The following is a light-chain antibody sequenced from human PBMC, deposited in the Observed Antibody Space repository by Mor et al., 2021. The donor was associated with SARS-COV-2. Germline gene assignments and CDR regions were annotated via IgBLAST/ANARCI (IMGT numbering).Light chain of an antibody. V-gene: IGKV1-12*01. CDR3: QQANIFPFT. CDR2: AAS. CDR1: HGISSW. J-gene: IGKJ3*01. Sequence: VTITCRASHGISSWLAWYQQKPGKAPKLLIYAASSLPSGVPSRFIGSGSGTDFTLTISSLQPEDFATYFCQQANIFPFTFGPGTKVDVK.